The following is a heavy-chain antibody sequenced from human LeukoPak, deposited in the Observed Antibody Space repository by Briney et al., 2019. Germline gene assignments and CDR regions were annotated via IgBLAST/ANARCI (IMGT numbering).Heavy chain of an antibody. D-gene: IGHD2-2*01. J-gene: IGHJ5*02. CDR3: AGSTYIHSSFTGCQTGGWFDP. Sequence: SQTLSLTCTASGVSISSGGYSWSWLRQPPGKGLEWIGYIYHSGAPSYNPSLQSQVTISIDWSQNPVSLNLTSVTAADTAVSYCAGSTYIHSSFTGCQTGGWFDPWGQGTLVTVSS. CDR1: GVSISSGGYS. CDR2: IYHSGAP. V-gene: IGHV4-30-2*01.